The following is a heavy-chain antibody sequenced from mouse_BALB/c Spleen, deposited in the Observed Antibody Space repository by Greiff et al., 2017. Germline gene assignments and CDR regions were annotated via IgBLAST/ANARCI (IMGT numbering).Heavy chain of an antibody. Sequence: EVQVVESGPSLVKPSQTLSLTCSVTGDSITSGYWNWIRKFPGNKLEYMGYISYSGSTYYNPSLKSRISITRDTSKNQYYLQLNSVTTEDTATYYCARYDGSSLAYWGQGTLVTVSA. CDR1: GDSITSGY. V-gene: IGHV3-8*02. D-gene: IGHD1-1*01. CDR2: ISYSGST. J-gene: IGHJ3*01. CDR3: ARYDGSSLAY.